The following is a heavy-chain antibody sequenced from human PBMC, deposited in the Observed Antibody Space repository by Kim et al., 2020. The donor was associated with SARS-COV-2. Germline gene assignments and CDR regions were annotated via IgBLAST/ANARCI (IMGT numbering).Heavy chain of an antibody. CDR1: GFTFSSYA. V-gene: IGHV3-30*04. CDR3: ARGEDIVVVVAVNYGPFDY. J-gene: IGHJ4*02. Sequence: GGSLRLSCAASGFTFSSYAMHWVRQAPGKGLEWVAVISYDGSNKYYADSVKGRFTISRDNSKNTLYLQMNSLRAEDTAVYYCARGEDIVVVVAVNYGPFDYWGQGTLVTVSS. CDR2: ISYDGSNK. D-gene: IGHD2-15*01.